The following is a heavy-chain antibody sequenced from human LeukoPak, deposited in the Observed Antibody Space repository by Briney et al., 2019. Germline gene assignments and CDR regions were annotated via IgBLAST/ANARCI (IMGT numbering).Heavy chain of an antibody. CDR3: ARGKYYYDSSGYYFWYYFDY. CDR2: INAGNGNT. CDR1: GYTFTSYA. Sequence: ASVKVSCKASGYTFTSYAMHWVRPAPGQRLEWMGWINAGNGNTKYSQKFQGRVTITRDTSASTAYMELSSLRSEDTAVYYCARGKYYYDSSGYYFWYYFDYWGQGTLVTVSS. D-gene: IGHD3-22*01. V-gene: IGHV1-3*01. J-gene: IGHJ4*02.